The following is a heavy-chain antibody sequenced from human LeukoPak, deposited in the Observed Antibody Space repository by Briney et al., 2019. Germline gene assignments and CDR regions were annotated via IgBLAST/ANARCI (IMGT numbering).Heavy chain of an antibody. Sequence: GGSLRLSCAASGFTFSSYAMSWVRQAPGKGLEWVSAISGSGGSTYYADSVKGRFTIPRDNSKNTLYLQMNSLRAEDTAVYYCAPRRYYYDSSGYYYVSGFDPGGQGTLVTVSS. CDR3: APRRYYYDSSGYYYVSGFDP. D-gene: IGHD3-22*01. V-gene: IGHV3-23*01. CDR1: GFTFSSYA. J-gene: IGHJ5*02. CDR2: ISGSGGST.